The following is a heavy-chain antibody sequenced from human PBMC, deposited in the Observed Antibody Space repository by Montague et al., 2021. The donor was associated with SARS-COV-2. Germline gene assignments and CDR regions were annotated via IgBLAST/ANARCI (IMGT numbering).Heavy chain of an antibody. J-gene: IGHJ4*02. CDR2: IDWDDDK. D-gene: IGHD6-13*01. CDR1: GFSLSTSGMC. Sequence: PALVKPTQTLTLTCTFSGFSLSTSGMCVSWIRQPPGKALEWLARIDWDDDKYYSTSLKTRLTISKDTSKNQVVLTMTNMGPVGTATYYCAREIAAAPDYWGQGTLVTVSS. CDR3: AREIAAAPDY. V-gene: IGHV2-70*11.